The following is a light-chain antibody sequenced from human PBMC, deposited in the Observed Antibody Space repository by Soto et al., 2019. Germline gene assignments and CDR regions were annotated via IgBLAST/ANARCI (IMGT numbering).Light chain of an antibody. Sequence: EIIVTQSPATLSVSPGERATLSCRASQSIGSNLAWYQHKPGQAPRLLIYGASTRATDIPARFSGSGSGTDFTLTISSLQSEDFAVYYCQQYNNCSPPITFGQGTRLEIK. V-gene: IGKV3-15*01. CDR2: GAS. J-gene: IGKJ5*01. CDR1: QSIGSN. CDR3: QQYNNCSPPIT.